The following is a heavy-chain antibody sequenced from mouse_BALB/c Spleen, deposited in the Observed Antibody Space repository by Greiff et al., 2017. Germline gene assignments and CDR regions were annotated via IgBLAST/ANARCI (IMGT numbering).Heavy chain of an antibody. CDR1: GYAFSSSW. J-gene: IGHJ2*01. V-gene: IGHV1-82*01. D-gene: IGHD1-1*01. CDR2: IYPGDGDT. CDR3: ARSYGSSYDY. Sequence: QVQLKQSGPELVKPGASVKISCKASGYAFSSSWMNWVKQRPGQGLEWIGRIYPGDGDTNYNGKFKGKATLTADKSSSTAYMQLSSLTSVDSAVYFCARSYGSSYDYWGQGTTLTVSS.